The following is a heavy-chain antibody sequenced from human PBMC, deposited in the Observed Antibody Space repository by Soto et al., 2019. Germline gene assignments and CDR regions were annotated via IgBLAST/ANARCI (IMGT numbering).Heavy chain of an antibody. V-gene: IGHV4-31*03. CDR2: IYYSGST. CDR3: ASRKSRLYSSSWEHYGMDV. D-gene: IGHD6-13*01. Sequence: KPSETLSLTCTVSGGSISSGGYYWSWIRQHPGKGLEWIGYIYYSGSTYYNPSLKSRVTISVDTSKNQFSLKLSSVTAADTAVYYCASRKSRLYSSSWEHYGMDVWGQGTTVTVSS. J-gene: IGHJ6*02. CDR1: GGSISSGGYY.